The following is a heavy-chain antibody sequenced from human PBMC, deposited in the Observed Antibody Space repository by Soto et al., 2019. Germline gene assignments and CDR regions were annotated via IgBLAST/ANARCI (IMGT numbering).Heavy chain of an antibody. CDR3: AKDMVVATIIYYFDY. V-gene: IGHV3-23*01. CDR1: GFTFSSYA. Sequence: GGSLRLSCAASGFTFSSYAMSWVRQAPGKGLEWVSAISGSGGSTYYADSVKGRFTISRDNSKNTLYLQMNSLRAEDTAVYYCAKDMVVATIIYYFDYWGQGTLVTVSS. J-gene: IGHJ4*02. CDR2: ISGSGGST. D-gene: IGHD5-12*01.